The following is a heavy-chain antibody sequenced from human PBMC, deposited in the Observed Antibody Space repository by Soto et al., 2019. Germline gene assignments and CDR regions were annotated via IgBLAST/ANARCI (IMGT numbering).Heavy chain of an antibody. Sequence: GXSVKISFKASVYTLTSYYMHWVRQAPGQGLAWMGIINPSGGSTSYAQNYQGRITMTRDTSTTTVYMELSSLRSEDTAVYFCARGDYDVLTGHYPLDSWGQGTLVTVSS. CDR1: VYTLTSYY. CDR2: INPSGGST. J-gene: IGHJ4*02. D-gene: IGHD3-9*01. V-gene: IGHV1-46*01. CDR3: ARGDYDVLTGHYPLDS.